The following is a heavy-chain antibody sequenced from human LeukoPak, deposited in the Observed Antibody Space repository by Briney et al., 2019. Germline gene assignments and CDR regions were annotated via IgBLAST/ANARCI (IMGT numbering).Heavy chain of an antibody. CDR2: ISWNSGSI. V-gene: IGHV3-9*01. J-gene: IGHJ3*02. CDR3: AAAGTSYAFDI. CDR1: GFNFNTFI. Sequence: GGSLRLSCATSGFNFNTFIMHWVRQAPGKGLEWVSGISWNSGSIGYADSVKGRFTISRDNAKNSLYLQMNSLRAEDTALYYCAAAGTSYAFDIWGQGTMVTVSS. D-gene: IGHD6-13*01.